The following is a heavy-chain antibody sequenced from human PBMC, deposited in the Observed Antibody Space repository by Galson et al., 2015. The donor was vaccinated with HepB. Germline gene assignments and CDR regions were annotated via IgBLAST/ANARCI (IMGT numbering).Heavy chain of an antibody. J-gene: IGHJ6*02. Sequence: SLRLSCAASGFTISSNYMSWVRQAPGKGLEWVSLIYSGGTTYYADSVKGRFTISRDISKNTLYLQMNSLRADDTAVYFCASPSGDCSSTSCYSYYGMDVWGQGTTVTVSS. CDR3: ASPSGDCSSTSCYSYYGMDV. CDR2: IYSGGTT. CDR1: GFTISSNY. V-gene: IGHV3-53*01. D-gene: IGHD2-2*02.